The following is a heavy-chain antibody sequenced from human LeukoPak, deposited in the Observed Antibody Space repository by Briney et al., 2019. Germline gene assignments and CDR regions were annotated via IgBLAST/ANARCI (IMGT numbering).Heavy chain of an antibody. D-gene: IGHD6-19*01. Sequence: GGSLRLSCAGSGFIFNNYAMNWVRQPPGKGLEWVSGISWNSGSIDYADSVKGRFTISRDNAKNSLYLQMNSLRVEDTAFYYCAKDNRRHYTSGPNPDSLHWGQGALVTVSS. J-gene: IGHJ4*02. CDR3: AKDNRRHYTSGPNPDSLH. CDR2: ISWNSGSI. CDR1: GFIFNNYA. V-gene: IGHV3-9*01.